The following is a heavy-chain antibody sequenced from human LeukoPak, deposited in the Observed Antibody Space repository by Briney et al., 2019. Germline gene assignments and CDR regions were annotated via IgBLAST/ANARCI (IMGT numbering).Heavy chain of an antibody. D-gene: IGHD4-17*01. Sequence: SETLSLTCTGSGGSISSYYWGWIRQPPGKGLEGIGGIYYSGSTYYNPSLKSRVTISVDTSENQFFLKLSSVTAANTAVYYSARRSDGDYVDYCGQGPLATVSS. J-gene: IGHJ4*02. CDR1: GGSISSYY. CDR3: ARRSDGDYVDY. CDR2: IYYSGST. V-gene: IGHV4-39*01.